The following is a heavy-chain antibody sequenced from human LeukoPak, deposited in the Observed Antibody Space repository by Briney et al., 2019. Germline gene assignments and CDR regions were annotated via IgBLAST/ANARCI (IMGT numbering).Heavy chain of an antibody. CDR2: IYSGGST. V-gene: IGHV3-66*01. D-gene: IGHD5-18*01. J-gene: IGHJ4*02. CDR3: ARDTDFGYPGPFDY. CDR1: GFTVSSNY. Sequence: PGGSLRLSCVASGFTVSSNYMSWVRQAPGKGLEWVSVIYSGGSTYYADSVKGRFTFSRDNSKNTLYLQMNSLRAEDTAVYYCARDTDFGYPGPFDYWGQGTLVTVSS.